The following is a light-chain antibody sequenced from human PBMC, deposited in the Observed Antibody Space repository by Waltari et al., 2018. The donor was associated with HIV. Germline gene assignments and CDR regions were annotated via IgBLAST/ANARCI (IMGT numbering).Light chain of an antibody. CDR2: GAS. CDR3: QQYNNWLQRT. J-gene: IGKJ1*01. CDR1: QSVSSN. V-gene: IGKV3-15*01. Sequence: ERVMTQSPATLSVSPGERATLSCRASQSVSSNLAWYQQKPSQAPRLLIYGASTRATGIPARFSGSGSGTEFTLTISSLQSEDFAVYYCQQYNNWLQRTFGQGTKVEIK.